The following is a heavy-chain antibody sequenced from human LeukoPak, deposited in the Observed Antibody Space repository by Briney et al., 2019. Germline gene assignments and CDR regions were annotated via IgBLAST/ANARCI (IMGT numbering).Heavy chain of an antibody. Sequence: GGSLRLSCAASGFTFSSYSMNWVRQAPGKGLEWVSSISSSSSYIYYADSVKGRFTISRDNAKNSLYLQMNSLRVEDTAVYYCAIAGVPAAGGSLGYWGQGTLVTVSS. CDR3: AIAGVPAAGGSLGY. J-gene: IGHJ4*02. CDR1: GFTFSSYS. V-gene: IGHV3-21*01. D-gene: IGHD6-13*01. CDR2: ISSSSSYI.